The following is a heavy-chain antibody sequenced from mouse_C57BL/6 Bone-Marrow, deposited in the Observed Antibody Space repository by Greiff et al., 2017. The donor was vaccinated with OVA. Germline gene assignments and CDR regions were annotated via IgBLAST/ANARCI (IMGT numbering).Heavy chain of an antibody. J-gene: IGHJ1*03. D-gene: IGHD2-4*01. CDR1: GFTFSSYA. V-gene: IGHV5S21*01. Sequence: EVMLVESGEGLVKPGGSLKLSCAASGFTFSSYAMSWVRQTPEKRLEWVAYISSGGDYIYYADTVKGRFTISRDNARNTLYLQMSSLKSEDTAMYYCTRGGGLRWYCDVWGTGTTVTVSS. CDR3: TRGGGLRWYCDV. CDR2: ISSGGDYI.